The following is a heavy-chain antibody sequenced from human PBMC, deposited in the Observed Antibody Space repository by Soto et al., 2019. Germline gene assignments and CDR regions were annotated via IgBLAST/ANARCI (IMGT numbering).Heavy chain of an antibody. J-gene: IGHJ5*02. CDR2: ISPNNGGT. CDR1: GYSFTGNS. CDR3: ARVAARAGNWFDP. Sequence: ASVKVSCKASGYSFTGNSMHWVRQAPGQGLEWMGWISPNNGGTNYAQKFQGRVTMTTDTSTSTAYMELRSLRSDDTAVYYCARVAARAGNWFDPWGQGTLVTVSS. D-gene: IGHD6-6*01. V-gene: IGHV1-2*02.